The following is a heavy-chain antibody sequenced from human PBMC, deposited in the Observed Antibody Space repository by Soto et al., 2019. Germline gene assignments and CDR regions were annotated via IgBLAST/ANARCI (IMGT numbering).Heavy chain of an antibody. CDR3: ARDVSTVDTMIVLVTGPNGMDV. CDR1: GGTFSSYA. J-gene: IGHJ6*02. D-gene: IGHD3-22*01. V-gene: IGHV1-69*12. Sequence: QVQLVQSGAAVKKPGSSVNVSCKASGGTFSSYAISWVRQAPGQGLEWMGGIIPIFGTANYAQKFQGRVPITADESTRTAYRELSSLRPQDTAVYYCARDVSTVDTMIVLVTGPNGMDVWGQGTTVTVSS. CDR2: IIPIFGTA.